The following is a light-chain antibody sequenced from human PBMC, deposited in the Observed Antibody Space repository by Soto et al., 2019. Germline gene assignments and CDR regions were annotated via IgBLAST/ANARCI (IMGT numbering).Light chain of an antibody. J-gene: IGLJ1*01. CDR1: SSDVGGYNH. CDR2: DVS. V-gene: IGLV2-14*03. CDR3: SSYASSSTYD. Sequence: QSVLTQPASVSGSPGQSITISCTGTSSDVGGYNHVSWYQQHPGKAPKLMIYDVSNRPSGVSNRFFGSKSGNTASLTISGLQAEDEADYYCSSYASSSTYDFGTGTKVTVL.